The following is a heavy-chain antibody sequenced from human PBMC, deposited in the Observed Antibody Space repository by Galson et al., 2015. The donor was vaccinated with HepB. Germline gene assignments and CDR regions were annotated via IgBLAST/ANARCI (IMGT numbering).Heavy chain of an antibody. D-gene: IGHD1-1*01. CDR3: ARQRSWNGGHFDS. V-gene: IGHV5-51*01. CDR1: GYSFSSYR. J-gene: IGHJ4*02. CDR2: ISPGDSDT. Sequence: QSGAEVKKPGESLKISCKGSGYSFSSYRIGWVRQMPGKGLEWMGIISPGDSDTRYSPSFQGQVTISADNSINTAYLQWSSLKASDTAIYYCARQRSWNGGHFDSWGQGTLVTVSS.